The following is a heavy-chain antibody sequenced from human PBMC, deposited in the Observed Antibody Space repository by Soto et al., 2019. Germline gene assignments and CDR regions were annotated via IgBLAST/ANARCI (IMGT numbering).Heavy chain of an antibody. CDR3: AKSLRFGES. D-gene: IGHD3-10*01. Sequence: PSETLSLTCAVYGGSISGYYWSWIRQPPGKGLEWIGEINHSGSTNYNPSLKSRVTISVDTSKNQFSLKLSSVTAADTAVYYCAKSLRFGESWGQGTLDTVSS. V-gene: IGHV4-34*01. CDR2: INHSGST. J-gene: IGHJ5*02. CDR1: GGSISGYY.